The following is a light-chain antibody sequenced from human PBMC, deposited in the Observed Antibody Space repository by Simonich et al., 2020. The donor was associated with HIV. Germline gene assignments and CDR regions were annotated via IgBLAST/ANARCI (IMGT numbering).Light chain of an antibody. CDR2: KAS. CDR3: QQYNSYPLT. CDR1: QSLSSW. J-gene: IGKJ1*01. V-gene: IGKV1-5*03. Sequence: DIQMTQYPSYLSASVVDRVTITCRASQSLSSWLAWYQQKPGKAPKLLIYKASSLESWVPSRFSGSGSGTEFTLTISSLQPDDFATYYCQQYNSYPLTFGQGTKVEIK.